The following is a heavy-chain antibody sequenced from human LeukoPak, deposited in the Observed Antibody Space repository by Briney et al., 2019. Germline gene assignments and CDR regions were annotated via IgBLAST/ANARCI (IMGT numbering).Heavy chain of an antibody. J-gene: IGHJ4*02. CDR3: AKRVVAATSYSFDY. V-gene: IGHV3-23*01. D-gene: IGHD2-15*01. CDR2: ISGSGGST. Sequence: GGSLRLSCAASGFTFSSYAMSWVRQAPGKGLEWVSTISGSGGSTNYADSVKGRFTISRDNSKNTLSPQMNSLRAEDTAVYYCAKRVVAATSYSFDYWGQGSLVTVSS. CDR1: GFTFSSYA.